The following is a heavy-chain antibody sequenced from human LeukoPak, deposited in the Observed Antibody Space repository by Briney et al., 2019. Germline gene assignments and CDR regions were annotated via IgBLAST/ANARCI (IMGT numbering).Heavy chain of an antibody. V-gene: IGHV3-30*18. J-gene: IGHJ1*01. CDR1: GFTFSSYG. D-gene: IGHD1-26*01. CDR2: ISYDGSNK. CDR3: AKDGLAHGAAAHFQH. Sequence: GGSLRLSCAASGFTFSSYGMHWARQAPGKGLEWVAVISYDGSNKYYADSVEGRFTISRDNSKNTLYLQMNSLRAEDTAVYYCAKDGLAHGAAAHFQHWGQGTLVTVSS.